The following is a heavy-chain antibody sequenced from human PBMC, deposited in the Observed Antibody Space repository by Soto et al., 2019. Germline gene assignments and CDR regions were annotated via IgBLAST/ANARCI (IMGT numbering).Heavy chain of an antibody. CDR2: IIPIFGTA. V-gene: IGHV1-69*13. Sequence: ASVKVSCKASGGPFSSYAISWVRQAPGQGLEWMGGIIPIFGTANYAQKFQGRVTITADESTSTAYMELSSLRSEDTAVYYCARDLYSSSYASYNWFDPWGQGTLVTVSS. J-gene: IGHJ5*02. CDR3: ARDLYSSSYASYNWFDP. D-gene: IGHD6-6*01. CDR1: GGPFSSYA.